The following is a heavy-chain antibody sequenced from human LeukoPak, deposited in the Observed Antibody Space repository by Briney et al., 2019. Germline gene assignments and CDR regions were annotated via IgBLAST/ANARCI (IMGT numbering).Heavy chain of an antibody. J-gene: IGHJ4*02. CDR3: ARDFNRSGRYYSATSS. Sequence: ASVKVSCKASGYTFTGYYMHWVRQAPVQGLEWMGRINPNSGGTNYAQKFQGRVTMTRDTSISTAYMELSRLRSDDTAVYYCARDFNRSGRYYSATSSWGQGTLVTVSS. CDR2: INPNSGGT. D-gene: IGHD3-10*01. CDR1: GYTFTGYY. V-gene: IGHV1-2*06.